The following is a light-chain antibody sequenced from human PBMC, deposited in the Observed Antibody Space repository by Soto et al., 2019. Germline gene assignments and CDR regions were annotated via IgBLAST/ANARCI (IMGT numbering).Light chain of an antibody. CDR1: QTVSNTY. J-gene: IGKJ4*01. CDR2: AAS. CDR3: QQYGALPPT. Sequence: EIVLTQFPGALSLSPGERVTLSCRASQTVSNTYLAWYHQKSGQAPKFLIYAASNRATGIPDRFSGSGSGTDFTLTISRLQPEDFAVYYCQQYGALPPTFGGGTKVEIK. V-gene: IGKV3-20*01.